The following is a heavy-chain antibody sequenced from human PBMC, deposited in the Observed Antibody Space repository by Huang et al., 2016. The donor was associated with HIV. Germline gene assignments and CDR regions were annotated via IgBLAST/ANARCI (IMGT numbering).Heavy chain of an antibody. V-gene: IGHV3-30*18. Sequence: QVQLVESGGGVVQPGRSLRLSCAAVGFTFTKFDMHWVRTEPVKGLEWVAMISYDGSSKYHADSVKGRFTISRYNSKNTVYLQMNSLRVEDTAVYYCAKDGRGSGTYYDYFEYWGQGTLVTVSS. CDR2: ISYDGSSK. CDR3: AKDGRGSGTYYDYFEY. CDR1: GFTFTKFD. D-gene: IGHD1-26*01. J-gene: IGHJ4*02.